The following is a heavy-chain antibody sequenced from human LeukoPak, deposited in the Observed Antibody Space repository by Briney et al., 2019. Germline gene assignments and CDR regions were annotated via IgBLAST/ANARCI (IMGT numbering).Heavy chain of an antibody. CDR1: GFTFTSSA. D-gene: IGHD3-22*01. CDR2: IVVGSGNT. J-gene: IGHJ4*02. Sequence: GASVKVSCKASGFTFTSSAMQWVRQARGQRLEWIGWIVVGSGNTNYAQKFQERVTITRDMSTSTAYMELSGLRSEDTAVYYCAAAIPSGDSSGYYFDYWGQGTLVTVSS. V-gene: IGHV1-58*02. CDR3: AAAIPSGDSSGYYFDY.